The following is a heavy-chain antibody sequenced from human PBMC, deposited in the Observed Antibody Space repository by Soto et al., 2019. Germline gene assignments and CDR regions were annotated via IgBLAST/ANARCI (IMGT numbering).Heavy chain of an antibody. CDR1: GFSLSNARMG. J-gene: IGHJ4*02. D-gene: IGHD2-15*01. CDR3: ARIYHGCSGGSCLLFDY. Sequence: QVTLKESGPVLVQPTETLTLTCTVSGFSLSNARMGVSWIRQPPGKALEWLAHIFSNDEKSYSTSLKSRLTISKDTSKSQVVLTMTNMDPVDTATYYCARIYHGCSGGSCLLFDYWGQGTLVTVSS. V-gene: IGHV2-26*01. CDR2: IFSNDEK.